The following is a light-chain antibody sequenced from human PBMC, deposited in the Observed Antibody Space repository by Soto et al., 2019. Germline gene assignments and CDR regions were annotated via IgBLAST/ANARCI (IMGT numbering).Light chain of an antibody. CDR2: AAS. J-gene: IGKJ2*01. CDR3: QQSSSAPYT. Sequence: DIQMTQSPSSLSASVGDRVTITCRASQTISHYLNWYRQQPGKAPKLLIYAASNLQSGVPSRFSGSGSGTEITLTHNSLHPEEFATYLCQQSSSAPYTFGQGTRLEIK. CDR1: QTISHY. V-gene: IGKV1-39*01.